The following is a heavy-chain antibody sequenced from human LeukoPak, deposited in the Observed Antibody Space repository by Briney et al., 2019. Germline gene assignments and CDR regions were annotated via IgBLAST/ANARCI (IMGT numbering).Heavy chain of an antibody. CDR3: ARGRIVVVPAAFFDY. Sequence: GGSLRLSCAASGFTFGDYGVSWVRQAPGKGLEWVSGIIWNGGSTGYADSVKGRFTISRDNAKNSLYLQMNSLRAEDTALYYCARGRIVVVPAAFFDYWGQGTLVTVSS. D-gene: IGHD2-2*01. J-gene: IGHJ4*02. CDR1: GFTFGDYG. CDR2: IIWNGGST. V-gene: IGHV3-20*04.